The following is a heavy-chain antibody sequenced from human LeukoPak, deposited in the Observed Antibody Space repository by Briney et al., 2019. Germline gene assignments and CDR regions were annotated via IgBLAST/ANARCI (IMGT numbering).Heavy chain of an antibody. CDR1: GFTFGDYA. CDR3: ARIAAAGTIFDY. J-gene: IGHJ4*02. V-gene: IGHV3-49*04. CDR2: IRSKAYGGTT. D-gene: IGHD6-13*01. Sequence: GGSLRLSCTASGFTFGDYAMSWVRQAPGKGLEWVGFIRSKAYGGTTEYAASVKGRFTISRDDSKSIAYLQVNSLKTEDTAVYYCARIAAAGTIFDYWGQGTLVTVSS.